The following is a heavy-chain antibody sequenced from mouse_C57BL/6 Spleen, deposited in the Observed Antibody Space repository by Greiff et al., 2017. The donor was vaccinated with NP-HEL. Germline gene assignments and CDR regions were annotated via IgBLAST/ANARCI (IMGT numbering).Heavy chain of an antibody. CDR1: GFTFSSYG. V-gene: IGHV5-6*01. CDR3: ARHEGMIKRYFDV. J-gene: IGHJ1*03. Sequence: EVKLVESGGDLVKPGGSLKLSCAASGFTFSSYGMSWVRQTPDKRLEWVATISSGGSYTYYPDSVKGRFTISRDNAKNTLYLQMSSLKSEDTAMYYCARHEGMIKRYFDVWGTGTTVTVSS. D-gene: IGHD2-4*01. CDR2: ISSGGSYT.